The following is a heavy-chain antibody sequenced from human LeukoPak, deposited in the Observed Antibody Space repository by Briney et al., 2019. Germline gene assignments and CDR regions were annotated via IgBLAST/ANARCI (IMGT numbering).Heavy chain of an antibody. CDR3: AKEFSGYLASFEY. D-gene: IGHD3-22*01. CDR2: TSFDGSCK. J-gene: IGHJ4*02. CDR1: GFTFSSYG. Sequence: RGSLRLSCAASGFTFSSYGMHWVRQAPGKGLEWVAMTSFDGSCKNYADSVKGRFTISRDNSKNRLYLQMNSLRAEDTAVYYCAKEFSGYLASFEYWGQGTLVTVSS. V-gene: IGHV3-30*18.